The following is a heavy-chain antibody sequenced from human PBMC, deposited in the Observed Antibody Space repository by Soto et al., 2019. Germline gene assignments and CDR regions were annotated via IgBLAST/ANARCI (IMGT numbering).Heavy chain of an antibody. D-gene: IGHD4-17*01. Sequence: PGEPLKISGNGSGCSFTSYWIGWVLHMPGKGLEWMGIIYPGDSDTRYSPSFQGQVTISADKSISTAYLQWSSLKASDTAMYYCARHRDYGGRFDYWGQGMLVTVSS. CDR2: IYPGDSDT. J-gene: IGHJ4*02. V-gene: IGHV5-51*01. CDR3: ARHRDYGGRFDY. CDR1: GCSFTSYW.